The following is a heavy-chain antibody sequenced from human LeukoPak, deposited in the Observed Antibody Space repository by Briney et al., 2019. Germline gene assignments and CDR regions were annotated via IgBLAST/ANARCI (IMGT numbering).Heavy chain of an antibody. Sequence: PGGSLRLSCTASGFTFSDYNMHWVRQAPGKGLEWVSSLSGRSSYIYYADSLRGRFTISRDNSKNSLYLQMNSLRAEDTAVYYCARDCGGDCLAYVFDMWGPGTKVTVSS. D-gene: IGHD2-21*02. CDR2: LSGRSSYI. CDR3: ARDCGGDCLAYVFDM. J-gene: IGHJ3*02. CDR1: GFTFSDYN. V-gene: IGHV3-21*01.